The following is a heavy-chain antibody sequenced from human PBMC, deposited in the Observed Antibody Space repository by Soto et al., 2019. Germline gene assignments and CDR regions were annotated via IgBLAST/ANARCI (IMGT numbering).Heavy chain of an antibody. CDR2: IKSKTDGGTT. CDR3: TASMIVVVISNFDY. D-gene: IGHD3-22*01. CDR1: GFTFGNAW. Sequence: GGSLRLSCAASGFTFGNAWMNWVRQAPGKGLEWVGRIKSKTDGGTTDYAAPVKGRFTISRDDSKNTLYLQMNSLKTEDTAVYYCTASMIVVVISNFDYWGQGTLVTVSS. J-gene: IGHJ4*02. V-gene: IGHV3-15*07.